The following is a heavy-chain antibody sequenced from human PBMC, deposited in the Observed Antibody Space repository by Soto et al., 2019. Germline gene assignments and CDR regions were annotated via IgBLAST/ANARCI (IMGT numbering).Heavy chain of an antibody. J-gene: IGHJ4*02. CDR1: GFNFRDYY. D-gene: IGHD4-17*01. CDR3: ARKTTVTKPDYY. V-gene: IGHV3-11*06. CDR2: VSGSDTYT. Sequence: QVQLVVSGGGLVKPGGSLRLSCAASGFNFRDYYMSWFRQAPGKGLEWVSYVSGSDTYTNYADSVKGRFTVFRDNTKNSGYLQMASLRDEYTAVYYWARKTTVTKPDYYWGQGTLVTVSS.